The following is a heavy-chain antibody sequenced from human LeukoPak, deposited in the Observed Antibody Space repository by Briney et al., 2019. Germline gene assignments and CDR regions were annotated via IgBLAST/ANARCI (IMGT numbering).Heavy chain of an antibody. CDR3: ARENWRSKSIDFDS. V-gene: IGHV4-4*07. Sequence: SETLSLTCTVSGGSINSFYWTWIRQPAWKGLEWIGRIYSSGSTNFNPSLKSRVTMSVDTSKNQFSLRLSSVTAADTAAYFCARENWRSKSIDFDSWGQGTLVTVSS. D-gene: IGHD6-6*01. CDR1: GGSINSFY. CDR2: IYSSGST. J-gene: IGHJ4*02.